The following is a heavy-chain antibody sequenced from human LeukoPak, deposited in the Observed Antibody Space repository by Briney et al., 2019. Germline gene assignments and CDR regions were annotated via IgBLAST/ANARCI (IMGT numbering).Heavy chain of an antibody. D-gene: IGHD5-24*01. CDR1: GFTFSSYA. J-gene: IGHJ4*02. V-gene: IGHV3-15*01. Sequence: KPGGSLRLSCAASGFTFSSYAMHWVRQAPGKGLEWVGRIKSKTDGGTTDYAAPVKGRFTISRDDSKNTLYLQMNSLKTEDTAVYYCTTVYRRGVRWLQPPYYFDYWGQGTLVTVSS. CDR3: TTVYRRGVRWLQPPYYFDY. CDR2: IKSKTDGGTT.